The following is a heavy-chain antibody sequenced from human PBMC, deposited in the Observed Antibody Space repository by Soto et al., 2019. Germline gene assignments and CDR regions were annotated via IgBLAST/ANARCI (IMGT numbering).Heavy chain of an antibody. CDR1: GFTFSSYA. Sequence: GGSLRLSCAASGFTFSSYAMHWVRQAPGKGLEWVAVISYDGSNKYYADSVKGRFTISRDNSKNTLYLQMNSLRAEDTAVYYCARGWIEYYDSSGYHQPQNDYWGQGTLVTVSS. CDR2: ISYDGSNK. J-gene: IGHJ4*02. D-gene: IGHD3-22*01. V-gene: IGHV3-30*04. CDR3: ARGWIEYYDSSGYHQPQNDY.